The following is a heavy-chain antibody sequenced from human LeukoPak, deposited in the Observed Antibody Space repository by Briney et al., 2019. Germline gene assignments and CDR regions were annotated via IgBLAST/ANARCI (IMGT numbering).Heavy chain of an antibody. J-gene: IGHJ4*02. V-gene: IGHV1-18*04. Sequence: ASVKVSCKASGYTFTSYYMHWVRQAPGQGLEWMGWISAYNGNTNYAQKLQGRVTMTTDTSTSTAYMELRSLRSDDTAVYYCARYYPHYDFWSGYYSYYFDYWGQGTLVTVSS. D-gene: IGHD3-3*01. CDR3: ARYYPHYDFWSGYYSYYFDY. CDR2: ISAYNGNT. CDR1: GYTFTSYY.